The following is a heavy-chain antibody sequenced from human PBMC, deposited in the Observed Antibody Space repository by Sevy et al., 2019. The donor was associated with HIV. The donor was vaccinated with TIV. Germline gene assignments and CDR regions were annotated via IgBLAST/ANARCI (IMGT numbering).Heavy chain of an antibody. J-gene: IGHJ3*01. Sequence: GGSLRLSCTASGFTFNTHAMTWVRQAPGEGLEWVSVMSDPGLSTYYADSVKGRFTISRDNSQNTLYLQMNSLRVDDTVTYQCAKALNPALESMIEVILRTLKGFDVWGQGTMVTVSS. CDR2: MSDPGLST. CDR1: GFTFNTHA. D-gene: IGHD3-22*01. V-gene: IGHV3-23*01. CDR3: AKALNPALESMIEVILRTLKGFDV.